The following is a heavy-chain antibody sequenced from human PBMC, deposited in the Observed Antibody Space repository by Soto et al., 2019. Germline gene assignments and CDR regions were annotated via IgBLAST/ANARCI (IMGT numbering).Heavy chain of an antibody. Sequence: SVKVSCKASGGTFSIYAISCVLQAPLQWLEWMGGIIPIFGTANYAQKFQGRVTITADESTSTAYMELSSLRSEDTAVYYCARPGQAGIAAAGTGYYYGMDVWGQGTTVTVSS. CDR3: ARPGQAGIAAAGTGYYYGMDV. J-gene: IGHJ6*02. D-gene: IGHD6-13*01. CDR2: IIPIFGTA. V-gene: IGHV1-69*13. CDR1: GGTFSIYA.